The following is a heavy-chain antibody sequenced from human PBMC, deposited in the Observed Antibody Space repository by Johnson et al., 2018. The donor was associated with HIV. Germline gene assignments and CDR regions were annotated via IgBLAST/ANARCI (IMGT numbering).Heavy chain of an antibody. V-gene: IGHV3-66*01. J-gene: IGHJ3*02. Sequence: VQVVESGGGLVQPGGSLRLSCAASGFTVSSYYMTWVRQAPGKGLEWVSVFFGGDGTYYADSVRGRFTISRDNSKNTLYLQMNSLRAEDTVVYYCARGYSGSDDAFDIWGQGTMGTVSS. CDR1: GFTVSSYY. CDR3: ARGYSGSDDAFDI. CDR2: FFGGDGT. D-gene: IGHD1-26*01.